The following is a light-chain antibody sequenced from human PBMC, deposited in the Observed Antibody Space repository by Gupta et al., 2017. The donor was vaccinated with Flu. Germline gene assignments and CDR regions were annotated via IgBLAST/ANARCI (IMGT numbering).Light chain of an antibody. Sequence: IYEVNNRPSGVSDRFSGSKSGNTASLTISGLHAEDEADYYCSSYTGISGTRVFATGTEVTVL. J-gene: IGLJ1*01. CDR2: EVN. V-gene: IGLV2-14*01. CDR3: SSYTGISGTRV.